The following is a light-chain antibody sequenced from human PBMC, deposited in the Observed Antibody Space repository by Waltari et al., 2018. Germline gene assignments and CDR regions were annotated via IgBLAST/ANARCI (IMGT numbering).Light chain of an antibody. Sequence: QSALAQPAYVSGSPGQSIAISCAGTSSDVGRSDFVSWYQQHPGRPPKLIISDVNKLSSGISNRFSGSKSGNTASLIISGLQNEDEADYYCSSYTTISTSVFGTGTKVTVL. V-gene: IGLV2-14*03. CDR3: SSYTTISTSV. CDR1: SSDVGRSDF. J-gene: IGLJ1*01. CDR2: DVN.